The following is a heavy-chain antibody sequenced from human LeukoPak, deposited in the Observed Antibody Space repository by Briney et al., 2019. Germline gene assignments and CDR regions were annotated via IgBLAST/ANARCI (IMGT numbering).Heavy chain of an antibody. CDR2: IYYSGST. CDR3: XXVFGGRFLYYYYYYMDV. J-gene: IGHJ6*03. V-gene: IGHV4-59*01. Sequence: SETLSLTCTVSGGSISSYYWSWIRQPPGKGLEWIGYIYYSGSTNYNPSLKSRVTISVDTSKNQFSLKLSSVTAADTAVYYCXXVFGGRFLYYYYYYMDVWGKGTTVTVSS. D-gene: IGHD2/OR15-2a*01. CDR1: GGSISSYY.